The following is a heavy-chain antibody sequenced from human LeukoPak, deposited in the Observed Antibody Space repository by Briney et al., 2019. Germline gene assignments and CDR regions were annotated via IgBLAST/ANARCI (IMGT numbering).Heavy chain of an antibody. Sequence: SETLSLTCTVSGGSVSSYYWSWIRQSPEKGLEWIGFLHYSGIADYNPSLKSRVTISVDTSKNQFSLKLSSVTAADTAMYYCATHDLRVGDPYYFDYRGQGALVTVSS. CDR1: GGSVSSYY. V-gene: IGHV4-59*08. CDR3: ATHDLRVGDPYYFDY. D-gene: IGHD3-22*01. J-gene: IGHJ4*02. CDR2: LHYSGIA.